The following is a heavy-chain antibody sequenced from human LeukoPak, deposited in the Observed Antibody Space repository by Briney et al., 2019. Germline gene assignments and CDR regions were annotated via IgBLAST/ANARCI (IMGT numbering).Heavy chain of an antibody. CDR1: GFTFDDYA. D-gene: IGHD4-17*01. Sequence: PRGSLRLSCAASGFTFDDYAMHWVRQAPGKGLEWVSGISWNSGSIGYADSVKGRFTISRDNAKNSLYLQMNSLRAEDTAVYYCASPRDYGLREPFDYWGQGTLVTVSS. V-gene: IGHV3-9*01. CDR2: ISWNSGSI. CDR3: ASPRDYGLREPFDY. J-gene: IGHJ4*02.